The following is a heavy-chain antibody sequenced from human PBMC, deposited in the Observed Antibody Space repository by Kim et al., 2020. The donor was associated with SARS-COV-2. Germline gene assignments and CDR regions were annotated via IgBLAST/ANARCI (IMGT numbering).Heavy chain of an antibody. CDR3: ARSILPDY. D-gene: IGHD3-10*01. CDR2: INQGGSDK. CDR1: GFTFTTYW. J-gene: IGHJ4*02. Sequence: LSLTCAASGFTFTTYWMTWVRQAPGKGLEWVASINQGGSDKYYVDSVKGRFTISRDNARNSLYLQMNSLRAEDTAVYFCARSILPDYWGQGTLVTVSS. V-gene: IGHV3-7*03.